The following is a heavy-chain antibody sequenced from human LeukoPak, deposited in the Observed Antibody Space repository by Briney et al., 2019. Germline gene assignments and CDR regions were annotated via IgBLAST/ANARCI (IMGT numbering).Heavy chain of an antibody. J-gene: IGHJ4*02. V-gene: IGHV7-4-1*02. CDR3: ARGTRYQRYDYSDF. Sequence: ASVKVSCKASGYTFTSYYMHWVRQAPGQGLEWMGWINTNTGNPTYAQDFTGRFVFSLDTSVSTAYLQISSLKAEDTAVYFCARGTRYQRYDYSDFWGQGTLVTVSS. CDR1: GYTFTSYY. D-gene: IGHD1/OR15-1a*01. CDR2: INTNTGNP.